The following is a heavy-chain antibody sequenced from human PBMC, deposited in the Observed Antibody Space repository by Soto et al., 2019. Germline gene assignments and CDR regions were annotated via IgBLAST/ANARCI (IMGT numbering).Heavy chain of an antibody. V-gene: IGHV3-30*18. CDR1: GFTFNDYA. D-gene: IGHD6-19*01. CDR2: VSHDGRNT. J-gene: IGHJ4*02. Sequence: VQLVESGGGVVQPGRSLRLSCAASGFTFNDYAMHWVRQAPGKGLEWVAVVSHDGRNTHYADSVKGRFTISRDSSKNTVSLAMTSLRAEDTDVYYCAKGGRQWLVTSDFNYWGQGALVTVSS. CDR3: AKGGRQWLVTSDFNY.